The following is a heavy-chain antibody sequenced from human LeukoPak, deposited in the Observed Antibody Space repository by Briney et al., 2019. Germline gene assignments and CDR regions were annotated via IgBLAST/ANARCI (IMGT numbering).Heavy chain of an antibody. J-gene: IGHJ3*02. V-gene: IGHV4-39*07. CDR1: GGSINTSSYY. Sequence: SETLSLTCTVSGGSINTSSYYWGWIRQPPGKGLEWIGSIYYSGSTYYNPSLKSRVTISVDTSKSQFSLKLNSVTAADTAVYYCARDHGRFAAFDIWGQGTMVTVSS. CDR2: IYYSGST. D-gene: IGHD3-16*01. CDR3: ARDHGRFAAFDI.